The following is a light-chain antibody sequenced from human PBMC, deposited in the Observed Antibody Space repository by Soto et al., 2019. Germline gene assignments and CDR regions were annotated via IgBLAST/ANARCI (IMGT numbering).Light chain of an antibody. V-gene: IGKV3-20*01. CDR3: QQFDSSPT. Sequence: EIVLTQSPGTLSLSPGERATLYCRASQSVSNIYLAWYQQKPGQAPRLLIYGTSNRATGIPDSFSGSGSGTDFTLTISRLGPEDFAVYYCQQFDSSPTFGQGTKVDIK. J-gene: IGKJ1*01. CDR2: GTS. CDR1: QSVSNIY.